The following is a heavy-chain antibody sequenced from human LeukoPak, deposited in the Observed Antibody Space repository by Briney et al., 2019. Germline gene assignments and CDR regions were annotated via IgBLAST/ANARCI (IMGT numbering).Heavy chain of an antibody. D-gene: IGHD6-19*01. CDR1: GFTFSSYA. CDR3: AKQRRQWLVHSIDY. CDR2: ISGSDSST. J-gene: IGHJ4*02. Sequence: PGGSLRLSCAASGFTFSSYAMSWVRQAPGKGLEWVSSISGSDSSTHYADSVKGRFTVSRDNSKNTPYLQMNSLRAEDTALYYCAKQRRQWLVHSIDYWGQGTLVTVSS. V-gene: IGHV3-23*01.